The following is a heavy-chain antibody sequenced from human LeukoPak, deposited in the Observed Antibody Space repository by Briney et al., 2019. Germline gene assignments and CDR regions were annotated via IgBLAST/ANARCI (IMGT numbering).Heavy chain of an antibody. CDR3: AREAGYCSSTSCEEDYYYYYMDV. J-gene: IGHJ6*03. CDR2: ITGSSTYI. Sequence: GGSLRLSCAVSGFTFSSYTMNWVRQAPGKGLEWVSSITGSSTYIFYADSVKGRFTVSRDNAKNSLYLQMNSLRAEDTAVYYCAREAGYCSSTSCEEDYYYYYMDVWGKGTTVTVSS. D-gene: IGHD2-2*03. V-gene: IGHV3-21*01. CDR1: GFTFSSYT.